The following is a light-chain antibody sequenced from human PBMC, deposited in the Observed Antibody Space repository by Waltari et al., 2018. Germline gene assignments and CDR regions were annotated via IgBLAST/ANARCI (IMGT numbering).Light chain of an antibody. V-gene: IGLV2-14*03. J-gene: IGLJ1*01. CDR2: DVS. Sequence: STLHHPASVSPSPAQSFIIYFPGTGCADGRYDCVSWYQQHPGKAPKLIIYDVSRRPSGVSNRFSGSTSGYTASLTISGLQSEDEADYYCCSYTTTDTYVFGSGTKLTVL. CDR3: CSYTTTDTYV. CDR1: GCADGRYDC.